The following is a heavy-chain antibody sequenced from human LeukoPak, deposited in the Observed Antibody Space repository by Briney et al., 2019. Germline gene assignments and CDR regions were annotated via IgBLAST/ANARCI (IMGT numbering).Heavy chain of an antibody. D-gene: IGHD3-22*01. CDR2: IPDGGSRR. V-gene: IGHV3-48*03. CDR1: GFTFSNHG. CDR3: ARDTRPNYYDSSGYWSIS. J-gene: IGHJ4*02. Sequence: GGSLRLSCVTSGFTFSNHGMNWVRQAPGKGLEWVAFIPDGGSRRYYADSVKGRFTVSRDNAKNSLYLQMNSLRAEDTAVYYCARDTRPNYYDSSGYWSISWGQGTLVTVSS.